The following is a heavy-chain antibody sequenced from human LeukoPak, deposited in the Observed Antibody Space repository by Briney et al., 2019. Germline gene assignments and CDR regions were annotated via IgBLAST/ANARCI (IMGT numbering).Heavy chain of an antibody. V-gene: IGHV4-30-4*07. CDR1: GGSISSGGYS. J-gene: IGHJ3*02. Sequence: SETLSLTCAVSGGSISSGGYSWSWIRQPPGKGLEWIGYIYYSGSTYYNPSLKSRVTISVDTSKNQFSLKLGSVTAADTAVYYCARAVRDYYDSSGYYYGVGAFDIWGQGTMVTVSS. CDR2: IYYSGST. D-gene: IGHD3-22*01. CDR3: ARAVRDYYDSSGYYYGVGAFDI.